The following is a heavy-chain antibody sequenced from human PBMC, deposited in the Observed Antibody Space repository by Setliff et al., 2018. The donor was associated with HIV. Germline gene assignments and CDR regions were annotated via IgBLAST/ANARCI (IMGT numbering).Heavy chain of an antibody. V-gene: IGHV4-61*09. CDR2: MYTTGST. CDR1: GGSISSGAYY. CDR3: ARDRGSGSWFDF. D-gene: IGHD1-26*01. J-gene: IGHJ4*02. Sequence: SETLSLTCTVSGGSISSGAYYWTWIRQPAGKGLDWIGHMYTTGSTNYNASLKSRVTMSVDTSKNQFSLSLRSVTAADTAVYYCARDRGSGSWFDFWGQGTLVTVSS.